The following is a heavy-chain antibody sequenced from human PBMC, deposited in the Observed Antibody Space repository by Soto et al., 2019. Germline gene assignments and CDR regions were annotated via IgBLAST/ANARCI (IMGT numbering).Heavy chain of an antibody. CDR2: INHSGST. CDR1: GYY. D-gene: IGHD6-13*01. Sequence: GYYWSWIRQPPGKGLEWIGEINHSGSTNYNPSLRSRVTISVDTSKNQFSLKLSSVTAADTAVYYCSSGTRYYYGMDVWGQGTTVTVSS. V-gene: IGHV4-34*01. CDR3: SSGTRYYYGMDV. J-gene: IGHJ6*02.